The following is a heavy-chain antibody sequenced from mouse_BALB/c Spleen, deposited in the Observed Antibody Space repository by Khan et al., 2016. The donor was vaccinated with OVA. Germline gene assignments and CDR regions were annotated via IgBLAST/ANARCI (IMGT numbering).Heavy chain of an antibody. CDR1: GDTFRNYG. V-gene: IGHV9-3-1*01. CDR3: ARPPYFSYGMVY. CDR2: INTYTGEP. J-gene: IGHJ4*01. Sequence: QIQLVQSGPELKKPGETVKISCKASGDTFRNYGMNWVKQAPGKGLKWMGWINTYTGEPTYADDFKGRFAFSLETSASTAYLQINNLKNEDTATYFCARPPYFSYGMVYWGQGTSVTVSS. D-gene: IGHD2-10*01.